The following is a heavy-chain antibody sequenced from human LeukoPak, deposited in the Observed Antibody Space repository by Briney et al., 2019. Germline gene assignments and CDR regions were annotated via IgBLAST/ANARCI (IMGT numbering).Heavy chain of an antibody. CDR3: ARVVRAYYGSGTYTYWFDP. D-gene: IGHD3-10*01. CDR1: GGSISSYY. Sequence: PSETLSLTCTVSGGSISSYYWSWIRQPPGKGLEWIGYIYYSGSTNYNPSLKSRVTISVDTSKNQFSLKLSSVTVADTAVYYCARVVRAYYGSGTYTYWFDPWGQGTLVTASS. V-gene: IGHV4-59*01. J-gene: IGHJ5*02. CDR2: IYYSGST.